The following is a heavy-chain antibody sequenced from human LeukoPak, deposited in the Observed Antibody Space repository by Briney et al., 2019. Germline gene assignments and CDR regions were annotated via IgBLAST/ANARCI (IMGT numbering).Heavy chain of an antibody. Sequence: ASVKVSCKASGYKFTSYDINWVRQATGQGLEWMGWMNPNSGNTGYAQKFQGRVTMTRNTSISTAYMELSSLRSEDTAVYYCARVRAAWFGDRGIDYWGQGTLVTVSS. V-gene: IGHV1-8*01. CDR1: GYKFTSYD. CDR3: ARVRAAWFGDRGIDY. D-gene: IGHD3-10*01. J-gene: IGHJ4*02. CDR2: MNPNSGNT.